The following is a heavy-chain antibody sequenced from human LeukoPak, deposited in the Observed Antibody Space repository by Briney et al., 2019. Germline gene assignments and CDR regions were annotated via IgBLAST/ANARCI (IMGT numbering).Heavy chain of an antibody. CDR1: GGSITTTSYY. CDR2: IFYTGST. J-gene: IGHJ4*02. D-gene: IGHD6-13*01. CDR3: ARRSYSNSWYFDY. Sequence: SETLSLTCTVSGGSITTTSYYWGWIRQPPGKGLEWIENIFYTGSTYYNPSLKSRVTISVDTSKNQFSLRLTSVTAADTAVYYCARRSYSNSWYFDYWGQGTLVPVSS. V-gene: IGHV4-39*01.